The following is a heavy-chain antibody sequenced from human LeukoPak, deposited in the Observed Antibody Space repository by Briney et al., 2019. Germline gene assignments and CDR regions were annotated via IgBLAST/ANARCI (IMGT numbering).Heavy chain of an antibody. CDR2: IYYSGST. D-gene: IGHD6-13*01. Sequence: SETLSLTCTVSGGSISSSSYYWGWIRQPPGKGLEWIGSIYYSGSTYYNPSLKSRVTISVDTSKNQFSLKMSSVTAADTAVYYCARLRSAAGSGPSDYWGQGTLVTVSS. J-gene: IGHJ4*02. V-gene: IGHV4-39*01. CDR3: ARLRSAAGSGPSDY. CDR1: GGSISSSSYY.